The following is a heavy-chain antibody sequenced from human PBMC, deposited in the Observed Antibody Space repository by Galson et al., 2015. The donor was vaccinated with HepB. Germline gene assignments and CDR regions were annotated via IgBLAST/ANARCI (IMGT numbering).Heavy chain of an antibody. Sequence: SLRLSCAASGFTFRSHAMSWVRQTPGKGLEWVSVISGSGVGTYSAESVRGRFTISRDNSKSTLYLQMNNLRADDTAVYYCAKDREAFWSGNHFDYWGQGTLVTVSS. D-gene: IGHD3-3*01. V-gene: IGHV3-23*01. CDR2: ISGSGVGT. CDR1: GFTFRSHA. J-gene: IGHJ4*02. CDR3: AKDREAFWSGNHFDY.